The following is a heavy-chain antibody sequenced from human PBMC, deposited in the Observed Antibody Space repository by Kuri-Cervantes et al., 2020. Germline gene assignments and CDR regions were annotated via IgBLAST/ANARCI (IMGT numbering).Heavy chain of an antibody. CDR2: ISSSSSYI. D-gene: IGHD3-22*01. Sequence: GGSLRLSCAASGFTFSSYSMNWVRQAPGKGLEWVSSISSSSSYIYYADSVKGRFTISRDNAKNSLYLQMNSLRAEDTAVYYCARDQAHYYDSRWGNYFDYWGQGTLVTVSS. CDR3: ARDQAHYYDSRWGNYFDY. J-gene: IGHJ4*02. V-gene: IGHV3-21*04. CDR1: GFTFSSYS.